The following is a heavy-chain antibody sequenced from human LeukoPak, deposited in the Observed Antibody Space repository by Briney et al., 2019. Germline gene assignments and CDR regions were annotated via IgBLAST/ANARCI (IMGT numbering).Heavy chain of an antibody. D-gene: IGHD6-6*01. Sequence: GGSLRLSCAASGFTFSSYAMSWVRQAPGKGLVWVSRISPTGSTTSYADSLKGRFTVSRDNAKNTLYLQVNNLRAEDTAVYYCARGPNSNWSGLDFWGQGTLVTVSS. CDR3: ARGPNSNWSGLDF. CDR2: ISPTGSTT. CDR1: GFTFSSYA. J-gene: IGHJ4*02. V-gene: IGHV3-74*01.